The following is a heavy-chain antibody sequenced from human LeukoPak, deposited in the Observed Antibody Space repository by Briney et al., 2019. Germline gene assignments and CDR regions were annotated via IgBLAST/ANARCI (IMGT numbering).Heavy chain of an antibody. D-gene: IGHD2-21*02. Sequence: SETLSLTCTVSGGSINSYYWSWIRQPPGKGLEWIGYIYYSGSTNYNPSLKSRVTISVDTSKNQFSLKLSSVTAADTAVYYCAREVVTGDAFDIWGQGTMVTVSS. CDR2: IYYSGST. V-gene: IGHV4-59*01. J-gene: IGHJ3*02. CDR1: GGSINSYY. CDR3: AREVVTGDAFDI.